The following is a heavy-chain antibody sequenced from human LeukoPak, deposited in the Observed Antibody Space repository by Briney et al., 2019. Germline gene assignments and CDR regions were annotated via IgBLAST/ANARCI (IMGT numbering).Heavy chain of an antibody. CDR1: GDSVSSKSAA. V-gene: IGHV6-1*01. Sequence: SQTLSLTCAISGDSVSSKSAAWNWIRQSPSRGLEWLGRTYYRSKWYNDYAVSVKSRITINPDTSKNQFSLQLNSVTPEDTAVYYCTRGPDDLLHGRAFDFWGQGTMVTVSS. J-gene: IGHJ3*01. CDR2: TYYRSKWYN. CDR3: TRGPDDLLHGRAFDF. D-gene: IGHD3-3*01.